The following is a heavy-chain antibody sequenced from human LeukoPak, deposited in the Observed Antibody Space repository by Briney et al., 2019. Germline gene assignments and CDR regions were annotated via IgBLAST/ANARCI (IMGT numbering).Heavy chain of an antibody. J-gene: IGHJ5*02. CDR3: AKGSSGSYYWFDP. D-gene: IGHD1-26*01. V-gene: IGHV3-23*01. Sequence: AISGSGGSTYYADSVKGRFTISRDNSKNTLYLQMNSLRAEDTAVYYCAKGSSGSYYWFDPWGQGTLVTVSS. CDR2: ISGSGGST.